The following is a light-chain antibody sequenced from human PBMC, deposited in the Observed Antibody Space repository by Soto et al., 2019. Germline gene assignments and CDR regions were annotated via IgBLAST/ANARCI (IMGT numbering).Light chain of an antibody. V-gene: IGKV1-39*01. CDR2: AAS. Sequence: DIQITQSPSSRSASVGDRFTITCRASQGISTYLNWYQQKPGKAPKLLIYAASSLQSGVPSRFSGSGSGTEFTLTISSLQSEDFAVYYCQQYNNRWTFGQGTKVDIK. J-gene: IGKJ1*01. CDR1: QGISTY. CDR3: QQYNNRWT.